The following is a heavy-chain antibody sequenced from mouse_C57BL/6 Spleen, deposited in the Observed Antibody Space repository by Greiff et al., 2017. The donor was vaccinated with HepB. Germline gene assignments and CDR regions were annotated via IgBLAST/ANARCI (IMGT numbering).Heavy chain of an antibody. D-gene: IGHD3-1*01. Sequence: QVQLQQSGAELVRPGASVTLSCKASGYTFTDYEMHWVKQTPVHGLEWIGAIDPETGGTAYNQKFKGKAILTADKSSSTAYMELRSLTSEDSAVYYCTRRGAAPYAMDYWGQGTSVTVSS. CDR2: IDPETGGT. CDR1: GYTFTDYE. V-gene: IGHV1-15*01. CDR3: TRRGAAPYAMDY. J-gene: IGHJ4*01.